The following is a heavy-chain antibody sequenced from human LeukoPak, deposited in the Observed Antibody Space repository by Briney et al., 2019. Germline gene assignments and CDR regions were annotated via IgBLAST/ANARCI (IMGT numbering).Heavy chain of an antibody. CDR2: INPSGGST. CDR1: GYTFTSYY. V-gene: IGHV1-46*01. Sequence: ASVKVSCKASGYTFTSYYMHWVRQAPGQGLEWMGIINPSGGSTSYAQKFQGRVTMTRDMSTSTVYMELSSLRSEDTVVYYCARDGLLAHDAFDIWGQGTMVTVSS. D-gene: IGHD3-3*01. CDR3: ARDGLLAHDAFDI. J-gene: IGHJ3*02.